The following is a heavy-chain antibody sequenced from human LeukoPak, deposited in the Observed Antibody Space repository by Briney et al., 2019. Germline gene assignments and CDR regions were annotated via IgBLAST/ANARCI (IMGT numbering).Heavy chain of an antibody. J-gene: IGHJ5*02. Sequence: SETLSLTCAVSGGSISSSNWWSWVRQPPGKGLEWIGEIYHSGSTNYNPSLKSRVTISVDTSKNQFSLKLSSVTAADTAVYYCARGFGYCSSTSCYRRYYNWFDPWGQGTLVTVSS. D-gene: IGHD2-2*01. CDR3: ARGFGYCSSTSCYRRYYNWFDP. CDR1: GGSISSSNW. CDR2: IYHSGST. V-gene: IGHV4-4*02.